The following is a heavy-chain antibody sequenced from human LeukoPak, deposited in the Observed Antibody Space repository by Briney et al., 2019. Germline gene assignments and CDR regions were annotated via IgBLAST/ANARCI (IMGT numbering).Heavy chain of an antibody. Sequence: AGGSLRLSCAASGFTFITYRMNWVRQAPGKGLVWVSSIKSDGSSTSYADSVKGRFTISRDNAKNTLYLQMNSLSADDIAVYYWSRGWASHLDFSVQGTLVTVSS. J-gene: IGHJ4*02. CDR1: GFTFITYR. CDR2: IKSDGSST. CDR3: SRGWASHLDF. D-gene: IGHD2-2*01. V-gene: IGHV3-74*01.